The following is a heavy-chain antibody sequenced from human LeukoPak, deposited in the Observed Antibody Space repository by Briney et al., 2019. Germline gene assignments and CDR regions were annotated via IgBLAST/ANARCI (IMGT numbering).Heavy chain of an antibody. Sequence: GASVKVSCKASGYTFTSYYMHWVRQAPGQGLEWMTMINPRGGSTIYAQTFQGRVTMTRDMSTSTVYMELSSLRSEDTAVYYCARDNSHYYYHSSGYSFDYWGQGTQVTVSS. CDR2: INPRGGST. V-gene: IGHV1-46*01. J-gene: IGHJ4*02. CDR3: ARDNSHYYYHSSGYSFDY. CDR1: GYTFTSYY. D-gene: IGHD3-22*01.